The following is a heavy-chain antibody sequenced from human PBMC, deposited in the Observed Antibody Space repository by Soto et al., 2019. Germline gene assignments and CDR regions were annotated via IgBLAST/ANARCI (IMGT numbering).Heavy chain of an antibody. J-gene: IGHJ3*02. D-gene: IGHD3-10*01. CDR1: GRSMSGYN. Sequence: QVQQQQWGARLLKPSETLSLTCAEYGRSMSGYNWSWLRRSPVRGLEWIGEIGPTGDTNYGPSFMSWVTVSVGTSKYELSLRLTQVTAADTATYLCARNGVGFGFDIWGLGTMVSVSS. CDR2: IGPTGDT. V-gene: IGHV4-34*02. CDR3: ARNGVGFGFDI.